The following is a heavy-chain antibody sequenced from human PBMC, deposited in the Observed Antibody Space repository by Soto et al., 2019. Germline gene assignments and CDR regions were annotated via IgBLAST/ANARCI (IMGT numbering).Heavy chain of an antibody. CDR3: AIQGYCSSTSCYGGFDY. CDR1: GFTFSSYA. D-gene: IGHD2-2*01. Sequence: EVQLLESGGGLVQPGGSLRLSCAASGFTFSSYAMSWVRQAPGKGLEWVSAISGSGGSTYYADSVKGRFTISRDNSQNTLYLQMNSLRAEDTAVYYCAIQGYCSSTSCYGGFDYWGQGTLVTVSS. CDR2: ISGSGGST. V-gene: IGHV3-23*01. J-gene: IGHJ4*02.